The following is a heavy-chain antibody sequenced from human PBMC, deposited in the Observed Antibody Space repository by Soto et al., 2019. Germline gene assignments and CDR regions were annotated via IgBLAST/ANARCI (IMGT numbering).Heavy chain of an antibody. CDR2: INHSGST. V-gene: IGHV4-39*07. J-gene: IGHJ5*02. CDR3: ARFVVVPAALTNWFDP. Sequence: SETLSLTCTVSGGSISSGGYYWSWIRQPPGKGLEWIGEINHSGSTNYNPSLKSRVTISVDTSKNQFSLKLSSVTAADTAVYYCARFVVVPAALTNWFDPWGQGTLVTVSS. CDR1: GGSISSGGYY. D-gene: IGHD2-2*01.